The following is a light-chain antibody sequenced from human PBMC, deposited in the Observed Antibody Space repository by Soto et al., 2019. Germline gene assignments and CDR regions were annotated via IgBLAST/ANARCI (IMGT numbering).Light chain of an antibody. Sequence: EIVMTQSPATLSVSPGERATLTCRASQSVSNDLAGYQQTPGQAPRLLIYGASTRATGIPARFSGSGSGTEFTLTRSSLQSEEFGVYFCQQYYGWPPRWTVGQGTKVEIK. V-gene: IGKV3-15*01. CDR2: GAS. J-gene: IGKJ1*01. CDR3: QQYYGWPPRWT. CDR1: QSVSND.